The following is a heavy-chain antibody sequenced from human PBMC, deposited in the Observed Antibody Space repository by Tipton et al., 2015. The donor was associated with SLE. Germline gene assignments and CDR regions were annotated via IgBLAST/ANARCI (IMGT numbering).Heavy chain of an antibody. D-gene: IGHD6-13*01. Sequence: SLRLSCAASGFTFSTYWMHWVRQAPGKGLEWVSVTSISGTTTHYADSVKGRFTISRDNSKNTLYLQMNSLRVEDTAVYYCAKEVFDSSSWSVYYYYGMDVWGQGTAVTVSS. CDR3: AKEVFDSSSWSVYYYYGMDV. CDR1: GFTFSTYW. V-gene: IGHV3-23*01. CDR2: TSISGTTT. J-gene: IGHJ6*02.